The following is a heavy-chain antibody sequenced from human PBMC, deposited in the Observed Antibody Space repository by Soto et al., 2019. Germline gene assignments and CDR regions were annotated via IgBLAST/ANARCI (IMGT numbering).Heavy chain of an antibody. J-gene: IGHJ4*02. V-gene: IGHV1-18*01. CDR1: GYTFASYA. CDR3: ARDPPPPDY. Sequence: QVQLVQSGAEVKKPGASVKVSCKASGYTFASYAISWMRQAPGQGLEWMGWISAYNGNTNYAQKLQGRVTMTTDTSTNTAYMELRSLRYDDTDVYYCARDPPPPDYWGQGTLVTVSS. CDR2: ISAYNGNT.